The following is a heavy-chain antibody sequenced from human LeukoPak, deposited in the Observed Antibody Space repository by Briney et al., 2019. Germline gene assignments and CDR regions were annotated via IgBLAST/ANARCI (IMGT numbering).Heavy chain of an antibody. J-gene: IGHJ4*02. D-gene: IGHD3-22*01. Sequence: GGSLRLSCAASGFTVSSNYMSWVRQAPGKGLEWVSAISGSGGSTYYADSVKGRFTISRDNSKNTLYLQMNSLRAEDTAVYYCAKAAPVNYYDSSGYLYYFDYWGQGTLVTVSS. CDR3: AKAAPVNYYDSSGYLYYFDY. CDR2: ISGSGGST. V-gene: IGHV3-23*01. CDR1: GFTVSSNY.